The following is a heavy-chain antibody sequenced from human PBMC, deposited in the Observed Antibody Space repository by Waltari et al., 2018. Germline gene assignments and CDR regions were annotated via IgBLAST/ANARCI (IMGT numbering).Heavy chain of an antibody. Sequence: QVQLQESGPGLVKPSETLSLTCAVSGYSISSGYYWGWIRQPPGKGLEWIGSIYHSGSTYYNPSLKSRVTISVDTSKNQFSLKLSSVTAADTAVYYCARISTYGSSSHAFDIWGQGTMVTVSS. CDR3: ARISTYGSSSHAFDI. V-gene: IGHV4-38-2*01. CDR1: GYSISSGYY. CDR2: IYHSGST. J-gene: IGHJ3*02. D-gene: IGHD6-6*01.